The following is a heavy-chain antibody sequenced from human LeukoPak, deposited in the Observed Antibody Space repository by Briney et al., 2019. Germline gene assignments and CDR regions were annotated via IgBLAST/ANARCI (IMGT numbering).Heavy chain of an antibody. Sequence: GRSLRLSCAASGFTFEEYAMHWVRQAPGKGLEWGSGIMWNSGSLGYADSVKGRFTISRDNAKNSLYLQMNSLRAEDTALYYCAKDKLVTANDARRTPMGFDYWGQGTLVTVSS. CDR1: GFTFEEYA. CDR2: IMWNSGSL. J-gene: IGHJ4*02. D-gene: IGHD2-21*02. CDR3: AKDKLVTANDARRTPMGFDY. V-gene: IGHV3-9*01.